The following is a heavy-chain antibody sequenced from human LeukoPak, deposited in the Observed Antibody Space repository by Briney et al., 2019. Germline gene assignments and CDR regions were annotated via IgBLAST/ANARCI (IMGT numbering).Heavy chain of an antibody. V-gene: IGHV3-23*01. CDR1: GFTFSSYA. CDR3: ARAGMARPDAFDI. J-gene: IGHJ3*02. Sequence: GGSLRLSCAASGFTFSSYAMSWVRQAPGKGLEWVSAISGSGGSTYYADSVKGRFTISRDNSKNTLYLQMNSLRAEDTAVYYCARAGMARPDAFDIWGQGTMVTVSS. CDR2: ISGSGGST. D-gene: IGHD6-6*01.